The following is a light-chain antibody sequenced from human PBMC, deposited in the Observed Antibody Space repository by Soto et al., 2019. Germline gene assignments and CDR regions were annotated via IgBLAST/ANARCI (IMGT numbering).Light chain of an antibody. CDR1: QSVNNNY. CDR3: QQYGSSQYT. V-gene: IGKV3-20*01. CDR2: GAS. Sequence: EIVLTQSPGTLSLSPGERATLSCRASQSVNNNYLAWYQQKPGQAPRLLIYGASSRATGIPVRFSGSGSGTDFTLTISRLEPGDFAVYYCQQYGSSQYTFGQGTKLEIK. J-gene: IGKJ2*01.